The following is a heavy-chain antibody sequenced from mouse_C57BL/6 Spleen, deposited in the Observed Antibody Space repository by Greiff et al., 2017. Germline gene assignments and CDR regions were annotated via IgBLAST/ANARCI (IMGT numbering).Heavy chain of an antibody. Sequence: QVQLQQSGAELVKPGASVKISCKASGYAFSSYWMNWVKQRPGKGLEWIGQLYPGDGDTNSNGKFKGKATLTADKSSSPAYMQLSSLTSEDSAVYFCARGAHMTTVVADWYFCVWGTGTTVTVSS. V-gene: IGHV1-80*01. CDR3: ARGAHMTTVVADWYFCV. CDR1: GYAFSSYW. CDR2: LYPGDGDT. D-gene: IGHD1-1*01. J-gene: IGHJ1*03.